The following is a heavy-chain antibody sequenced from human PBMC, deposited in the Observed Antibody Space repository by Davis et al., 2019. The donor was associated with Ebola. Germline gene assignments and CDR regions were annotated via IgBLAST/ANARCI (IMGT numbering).Heavy chain of an antibody. CDR1: GFTFSSYA. V-gene: IGHV3-23*01. CDR2: VSGSGGST. D-gene: IGHD2-2*02. J-gene: IGHJ4*02. Sequence: GESLKISCAASGFTFSSYAMSWVRQAPGKGLEWVSTVSGSGGSTYYADSVKGRFTIYRDNAKNTLYLQMNSLRDEDTAVYYCARSMGYCISTGCYRYFDYWGQGTLVTVSS. CDR3: ARSMGYCISTGCYRYFDY.